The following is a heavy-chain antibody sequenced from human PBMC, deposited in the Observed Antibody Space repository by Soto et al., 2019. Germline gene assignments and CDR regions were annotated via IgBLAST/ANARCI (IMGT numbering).Heavy chain of an antibody. V-gene: IGHV3-48*02. CDR3: ARVVYYYNSGGYYYYDY. Sequence: EVQLVESGGGLVQPGGSLRLSCAASGFTFSSYDMMWVRQAPGKGLEWVSHISISSSTKHYADSVKGRFTISRDNAKNSLYLQMNSLRDEDTAVYYCARVVYYYNSGGYYYYDYWGQGTLVTVSS. J-gene: IGHJ4*02. D-gene: IGHD3-22*01. CDR2: ISISSSTK. CDR1: GFTFSSYD.